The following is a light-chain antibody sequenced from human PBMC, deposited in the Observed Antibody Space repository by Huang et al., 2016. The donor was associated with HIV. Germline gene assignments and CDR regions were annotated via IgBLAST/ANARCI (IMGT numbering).Light chain of an antibody. Sequence: EIVMTQSPATLSVSPGESATLSCRASQSVVSNLAWYQQKPGQAPRLLIFGAYHRATGSAGRFSGSGSGTEFTLSISSLQSEDSAIYYCQQYNNWPRTFGQGTKVEIK. CDR1: QSVVSN. CDR2: GAY. CDR3: QQYNNWPRT. V-gene: IGKV3-15*01. J-gene: IGKJ1*01.